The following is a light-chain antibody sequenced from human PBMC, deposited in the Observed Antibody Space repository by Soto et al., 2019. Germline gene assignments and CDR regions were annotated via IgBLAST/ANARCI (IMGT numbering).Light chain of an antibody. Sequence: DIQMTQSPSTLSASVGDRVTITCLASQRISSWLAWYQQRPGKAPKLLIYDASSLQSGVPSRFRGSGSGTESTLTISSLQPHDFATYYCQQYNSYSWKFGQGTQVDI. CDR3: QQYNSYSWK. J-gene: IGKJ1*01. CDR1: QRISSW. V-gene: IGKV1-5*01. CDR2: DAS.